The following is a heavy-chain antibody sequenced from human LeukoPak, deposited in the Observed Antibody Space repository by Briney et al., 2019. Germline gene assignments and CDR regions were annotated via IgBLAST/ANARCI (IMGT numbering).Heavy chain of an antibody. V-gene: IGHV4-61*02. CDR1: GGSISSGSYY. Sequence: SQTLSLTCTVSGGSISSGSYYWSWIRQPAGKGLEWIGRIYTSGSTNYNPSLKSRVTISVDKSKNQFSLKLSSVTAADTAVYYCARRGYSSSGVFDYWGQGTLVTVSS. J-gene: IGHJ4*02. CDR2: IYTSGST. D-gene: IGHD6-13*01. CDR3: ARRGYSSSGVFDY.